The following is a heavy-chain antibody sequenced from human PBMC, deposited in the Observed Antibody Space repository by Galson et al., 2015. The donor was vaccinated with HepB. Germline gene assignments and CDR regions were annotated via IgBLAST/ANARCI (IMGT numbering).Heavy chain of an antibody. J-gene: IGHJ4*02. V-gene: IGHV3-9*01. D-gene: IGHD3-22*01. CDR3: AKSSVAGGGSSGSMYYFDY. Sequence: SLRLSCAASGFTFDDYAMHWVRQAPGKGLEWVSGISWNSGSIGYADSVKGRFTISRDNANNSLYLQMNSLRAEDTALYYCAKSSVAGGGSSGSMYYFDYWGQGTLVTVSS. CDR1: GFTFDDYA. CDR2: ISWNSGSI.